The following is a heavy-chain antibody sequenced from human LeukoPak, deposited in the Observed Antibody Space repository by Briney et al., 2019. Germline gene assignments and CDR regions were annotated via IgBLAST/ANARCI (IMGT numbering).Heavy chain of an antibody. V-gene: IGHV3-21*01. Sequence: GGSLRLSCAASGFTFSSYMMNWVRQAPGKGLEWVSSISSSSVSIFYADSVKGRFTISRDNAKSSLYLQMNSLRAEDMAVYYCARREYYYDNTIHPHDAFGIWGQGTTVTVSS. CDR1: GFTFSSYM. CDR2: ISSSSVSI. CDR3: ARREYYYDNTIHPHDAFGI. J-gene: IGHJ3*02. D-gene: IGHD3-22*01.